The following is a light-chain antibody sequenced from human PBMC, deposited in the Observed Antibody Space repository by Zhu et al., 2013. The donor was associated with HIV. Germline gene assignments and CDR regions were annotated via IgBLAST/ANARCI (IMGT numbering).Light chain of an antibody. CDR3: QQRSNWLT. V-gene: IGKV4-1*01. CDR1: QSVLYSSNNKNY. Sequence: DIVMTQSPDSLAVSLGERATINCKSSQSVLYSSNNKNYLAWYQQNPGQPPKLLIYWASTRESGVPDRFSGSGSGTDFTLTISSLEPEDFAVYYCQQRSNWLTFGGGTKVEIK. J-gene: IGKJ4*01. CDR2: WAS.